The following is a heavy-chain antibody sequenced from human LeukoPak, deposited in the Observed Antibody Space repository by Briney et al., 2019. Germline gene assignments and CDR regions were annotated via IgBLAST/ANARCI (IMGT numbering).Heavy chain of an antibody. J-gene: IGHJ6*03. CDR1: GGSIGTTNYY. D-gene: IGHD3-9*01. CDR2: IYYSETT. V-gene: IGHV4-39*01. Sequence: KPSETLSLTCTVSGGSIGTTNYYWGWLRQPPGKGPEWIGSIYYSETTYDNPSLESRVTISIETSKNQFSLKLSSVTAADTAVYYCARRRADYFYYYVDVWGKGTTVTVS. CDR3: ARRRADYFYYYVDV.